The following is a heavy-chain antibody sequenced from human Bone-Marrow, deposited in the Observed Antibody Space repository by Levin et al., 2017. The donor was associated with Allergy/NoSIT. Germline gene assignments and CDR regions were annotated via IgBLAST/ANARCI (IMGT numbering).Heavy chain of an antibody. V-gene: IGHV2-5*01. CDR2: IYWNGDK. J-gene: IGHJ5*02. CDR1: GFALNTSGVA. CDR3: AHARHFDFWDGSYHGNRFDP. D-gene: IGHD3/OR15-3a*01. Sequence: ESGPTLVKPTETLTLTCTFSGFALNTSGVAVAWIRQPPGKALEWLALIYWNGDKRYSPSLNNRVTITKDSSQNQVVLRMTNLVPVDTATYYCAHARHFDFWDGSYHGNRFDPWGQGTQVTVSS.